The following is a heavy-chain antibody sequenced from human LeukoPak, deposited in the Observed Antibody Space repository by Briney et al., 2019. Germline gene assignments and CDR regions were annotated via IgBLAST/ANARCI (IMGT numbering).Heavy chain of an antibody. J-gene: IGHJ6*03. CDR3: VRDPSYGSSWYYYMDV. Sequence: GSLRLSCAASEFTFVRYAMNWVRQAPGKGLEWVSYISSSSFKIGYADSVKGRFTISRDNSKNSLYLQMDSLRVEDTAVYYCVRDPSYGSSWYYYMDVWGKGTTVTVSS. V-gene: IGHV3-48*04. CDR1: EFTFVRYA. CDR2: ISSSSFKI. D-gene: IGHD6-13*01.